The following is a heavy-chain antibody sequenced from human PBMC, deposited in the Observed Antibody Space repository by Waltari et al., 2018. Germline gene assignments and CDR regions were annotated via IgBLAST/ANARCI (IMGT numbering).Heavy chain of an antibody. V-gene: IGHV3-33*01. CDR3: ASQSTTLFDY. CDR2: IWHDGSNE. J-gene: IGHJ4*02. D-gene: IGHD2-15*01. CDR1: GFPFGSFG. Sequence: QVQLVESGGGVVQPGGSLRLSCAASGFPFGSFGMHWVRQAPGKGLEWVAVIWHDGSNEYYVDSVKGRFTISRDNSKNTLYLQMNSLRAEDSAVYYCASQSTTLFDYWGQGTLVTVSS.